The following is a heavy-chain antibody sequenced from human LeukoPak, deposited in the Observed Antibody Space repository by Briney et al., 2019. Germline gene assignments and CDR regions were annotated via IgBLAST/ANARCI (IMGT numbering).Heavy chain of an antibody. CDR2: TSADERIK. CDR1: GLPFNVYV. Sequence: PGGSLRLSCTVCGLPFNVYVIHWVPQAPGKGLEWVAVTSADERIKIYNDSVRGRFTISRDNSKNTQYLQMNSLRVEDTAVYYCARDPVLGAPDHLDYWGRGTLVSVSS. CDR3: ARDPVLGAPDHLDY. D-gene: IGHD1-26*01. V-gene: IGHV3-30*03. J-gene: IGHJ4*02.